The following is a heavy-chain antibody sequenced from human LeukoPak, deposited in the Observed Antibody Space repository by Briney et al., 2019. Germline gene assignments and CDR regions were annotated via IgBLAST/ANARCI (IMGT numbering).Heavy chain of an antibody. Sequence: SETLSLTCTVSGGSISSYYWSWIRQPPGKGLEWIGYIYYSGSTNYNPSLKSRVTISVDTSKSQFSLKLTSVTAADTAVYYCARSYGGLYYGMDVWGQGTTVTVSS. D-gene: IGHD4-23*01. CDR3: ARSYGGLYYGMDV. CDR2: IYYSGST. J-gene: IGHJ6*02. CDR1: GGSISSYY. V-gene: IGHV4-59*01.